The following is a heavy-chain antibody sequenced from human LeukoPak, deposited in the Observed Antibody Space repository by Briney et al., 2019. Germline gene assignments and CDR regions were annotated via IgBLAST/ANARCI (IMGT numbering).Heavy chain of an antibody. CDR1: GGSISSYY. D-gene: IGHD4-17*01. V-gene: IGHV4-59*08. CDR3: ASGIPYGDTGET. J-gene: IGHJ5*02. Sequence: SETLSLTCTVSGGSISSYYWSWIRQPPGKGLEWIGYIYYSGSTNYNPSLKSRVTISVDTSKNQFSLKLSSVTAADTAVYYCASGIPYGDTGETWGQGTLVSVSS. CDR2: IYYSGST.